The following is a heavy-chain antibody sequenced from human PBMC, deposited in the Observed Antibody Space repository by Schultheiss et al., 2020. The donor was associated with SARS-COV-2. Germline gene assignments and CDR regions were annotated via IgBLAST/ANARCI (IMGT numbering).Heavy chain of an antibody. J-gene: IGHJ6*02. Sequence: SETLSLTCTVSGGSISSGGYYWSWIRQHPGKGLEWIGYIYYSGSTNYNPSLKSRVTISVDTSKNQFSLKLSSVTAADTAVYYCARAGPYYYYYGMDVWGQGTTVTVSS. V-gene: IGHV4-61*08. CDR2: IYYSGST. CDR1: GGSISSGGYY. CDR3: ARAGPYYYYYGMDV.